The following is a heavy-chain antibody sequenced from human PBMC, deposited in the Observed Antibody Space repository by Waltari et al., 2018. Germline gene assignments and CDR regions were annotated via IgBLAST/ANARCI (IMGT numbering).Heavy chain of an antibody. CDR3: ARGLRIQLWSPAAYDY. D-gene: IGHD5-18*01. J-gene: IGHJ4*02. CDR1: GGSFSGYY. Sequence: QVQLQQWGAGLLKPSETLSLTCAVYGGSFSGYYWSWIRQPPGKGLEWIGESNQSGSTSYNPSLKSRVTISVDTSKNQFSLKLSSVTAADTAVYYCARGLRIQLWSPAAYDYWGQGTLVTVSS. V-gene: IGHV4-34*01. CDR2: SNQSGST.